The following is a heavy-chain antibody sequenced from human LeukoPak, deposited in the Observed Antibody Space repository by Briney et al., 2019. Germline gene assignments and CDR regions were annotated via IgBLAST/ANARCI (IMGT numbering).Heavy chain of an antibody. CDR3: ARKWSSSWSSFDY. CDR1: GFTFSSYW. J-gene: IGHJ4*02. D-gene: IGHD6-13*01. V-gene: IGHV3-7*05. Sequence: GGSLRLSCAASGFTFSSYWMSWVRQAPGKGLEWVAKIAQDGSDKYYVGSVKGRFTVSRDNAQNSLYLQMNSLRAEDTAIYYCARKWSSSWSSFDYWGQGTLVTVSS. CDR2: IAQDGSDK.